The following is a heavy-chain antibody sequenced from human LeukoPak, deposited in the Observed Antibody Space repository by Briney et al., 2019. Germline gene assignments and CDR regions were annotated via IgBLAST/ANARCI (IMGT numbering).Heavy chain of an antibody. Sequence: GGSLRLSCAASGFIFNSYGMHWVRQAPGKGLEWVAFIRYDGSKKYYADSVKGRVTITRDNSKNTLYLQMNSLRDEEAAVYFCAKDEEVTGTNLGLILDAFDIWGQGTMVTVSS. CDR1: GFIFNSYG. J-gene: IGHJ3*02. CDR3: AKDEEVTGTNLGLILDAFDI. V-gene: IGHV3-30*02. CDR2: IRYDGSKK. D-gene: IGHD1-20*01.